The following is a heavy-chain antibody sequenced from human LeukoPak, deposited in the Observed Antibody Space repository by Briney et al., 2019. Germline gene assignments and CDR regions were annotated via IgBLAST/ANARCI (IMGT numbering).Heavy chain of an antibody. J-gene: IGHJ5*02. CDR3: AGSSGSNWFDP. CDR2: IKSDGSST. Sequence: PGGSLRLSCAASGFTFSSYWMHWVRHAPGKGLVWASRIKSDGSSTSYADSVRGRFTISRDNAENTLYLQMNSLRGEDTAVYYCAGSSGSNWFDPWGQGTLVTVSS. V-gene: IGHV3-74*01. CDR1: GFTFSSYW. D-gene: IGHD6-19*01.